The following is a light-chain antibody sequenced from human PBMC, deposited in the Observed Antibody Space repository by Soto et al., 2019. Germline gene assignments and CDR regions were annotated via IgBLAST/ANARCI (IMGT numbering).Light chain of an antibody. CDR3: QQYQDWPRT. CDR1: QSVSRK. V-gene: IGKV3-15*01. Sequence: EIVMTQSPATLSVSPGERATLSCRASQSVSRKLAWYQQKPGQAPRLLIYDASTRATGIPARFSGSGSGTEFTLTISSLQAEDSAVYYCQQYQDWPRTFGQGTKVDI. J-gene: IGKJ1*01. CDR2: DAS.